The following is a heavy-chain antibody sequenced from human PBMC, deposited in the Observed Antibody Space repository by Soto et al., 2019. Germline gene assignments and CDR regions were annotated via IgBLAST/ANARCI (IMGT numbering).Heavy chain of an antibody. CDR2: SNHTGST. J-gene: IGHJ5*02. Sequence: QVQLQQLGAGLLKPAETLSLTCAVYGGSFSGYYLSWIRQPPGKGLEWIGESNHTGSTNYNPSLKRRVNISVDTSKNQFSMKLSSVTAADTAGYYCARGLRFYSPNQMNWVDPWGPGTLVTVSS. D-gene: IGHD2-15*01. CDR3: ARGLRFYSPNQMNWVDP. CDR1: GGSFSGYY. V-gene: IGHV4-34*01.